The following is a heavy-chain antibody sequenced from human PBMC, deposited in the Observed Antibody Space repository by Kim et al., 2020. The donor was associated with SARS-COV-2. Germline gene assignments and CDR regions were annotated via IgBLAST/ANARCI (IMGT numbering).Heavy chain of an antibody. J-gene: IGHJ4*02. CDR3: ARRGGVGATTEY. Sequence: YYADAAKGTSATPRDNARNTLYLQMNSVRAEDTAVYYCARRGGVGATTEYWGQGTLVTVSS. D-gene: IGHD1-26*01. V-gene: IGHV3-66*04.